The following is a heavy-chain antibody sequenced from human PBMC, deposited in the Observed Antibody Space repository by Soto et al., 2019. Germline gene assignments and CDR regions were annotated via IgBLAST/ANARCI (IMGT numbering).Heavy chain of an antibody. D-gene: IGHD2-15*01. V-gene: IGHV1-69*08. CDR2: IIPILGIA. CDR1: GGTFSSYT. Sequence: QVQLVQSGAKVKKPGSSVKVSCKASGGTFSSYTISWVRQAPGQGLEWMGRIIPILGIANYAQKFQGRVTITADKSTSTAYMELSSLRSEDTAVYYCARDCSGGSCYDYWGQGTLVTVSS. CDR3: ARDCSGGSCYDY. J-gene: IGHJ4*02.